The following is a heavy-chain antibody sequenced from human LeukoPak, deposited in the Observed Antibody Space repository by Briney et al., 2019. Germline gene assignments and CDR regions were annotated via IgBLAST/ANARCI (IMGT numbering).Heavy chain of an antibody. CDR1: GGSVSSNY. CDR2: IYYSGRT. J-gene: IGHJ4*02. Sequence: SETLSLTCTVSGGSVSSNYWSWIRQPPGKGLEWIGNIYYSGRTNYNPSLKSRVTIAVDTSKNQVSLKVSSVTAADTAVYYCATLTTGVTPVYLDYWGQGTLVTVSS. V-gene: IGHV4-59*08. D-gene: IGHD4-23*01. CDR3: ATLTTGVTPVYLDY.